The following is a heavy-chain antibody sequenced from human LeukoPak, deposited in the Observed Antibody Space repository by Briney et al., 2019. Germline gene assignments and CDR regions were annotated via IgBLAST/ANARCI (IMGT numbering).Heavy chain of an antibody. Sequence: GGSLRLSCAASGFTFSSYAMLWVRQAPGKGLEWVAVISYDGSNKYYADSVKGRFTISRDNSKNTLYLQMNSLRAEDTAVYYCARDRYYGSGSWSYWFDPWGQGTLVTVSS. CDR2: ISYDGSNK. CDR3: ARDRYYGSGSWSYWFDP. V-gene: IGHV3-30*04. J-gene: IGHJ5*02. D-gene: IGHD3-10*01. CDR1: GFTFSSYA.